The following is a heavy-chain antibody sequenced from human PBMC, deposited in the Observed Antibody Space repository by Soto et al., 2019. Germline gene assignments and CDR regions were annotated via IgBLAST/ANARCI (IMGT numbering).Heavy chain of an antibody. CDR2: INHSGRV. CDR3: STRAYDTNGYYRFDP. D-gene: IGHD3-22*01. V-gene: IGHV4-34*01. CDR1: GGSFSGHS. Sequence: SETLDLTCAVYGGSFSGHSWTWIRQSPGKGLEWIGDINHSGRVNYSPSLKSRVTISLDTSKNQFSLTLSAVTAADTAMYYCSTRAYDTNGYYRFDPWGQGTLVTVSS. J-gene: IGHJ5*01.